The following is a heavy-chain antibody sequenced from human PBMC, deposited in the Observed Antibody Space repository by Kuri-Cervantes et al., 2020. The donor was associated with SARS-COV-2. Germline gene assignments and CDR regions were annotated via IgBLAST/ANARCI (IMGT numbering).Heavy chain of an antibody. V-gene: IGHV4-39*01. CDR3: ATGYSSRGGFDP. CDR2: IYYSGST. D-gene: IGHD6-13*01. CDR1: GGSISSSSYY. J-gene: IGHJ5*02. Sequence: SETLSLTCTVSGGSISSSSYYWGWIRQPPGKGLEWIGSIYYSGSTYYNPSLRSRVTISEDTSKNQFSPKLSSVTAADTAGHYCATGYSSRGGFDPWGQGTLVTVSS.